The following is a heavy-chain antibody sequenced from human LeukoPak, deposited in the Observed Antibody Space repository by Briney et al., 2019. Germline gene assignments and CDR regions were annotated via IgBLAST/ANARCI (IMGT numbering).Heavy chain of an antibody. J-gene: IGHJ4*02. CDR3: AKDRPSWYDSSGYYYDY. CDR1: AFTFSTCA. CDR2: ISGSGTST. Sequence: PGGSLRLSCAASAFTFSTCAMGWVRQAPGKGLEWVPAISGSGTSTYYADSVKGRFTISRDNSKNTLYLQMNSLRAEDTAVYYCAKDRPSWYDSSGYYYDYWGQGTLVTVSS. V-gene: IGHV3-23*01. D-gene: IGHD3-22*01.